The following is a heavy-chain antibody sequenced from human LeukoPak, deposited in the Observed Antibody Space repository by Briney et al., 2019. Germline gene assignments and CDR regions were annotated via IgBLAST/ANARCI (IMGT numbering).Heavy chain of an antibody. J-gene: IGHJ4*02. CDR3: AREIVVVPAAMFDY. D-gene: IGHD2-2*01. Sequence: GGSLRLSCAASGFTFSSYAMHWVRQAPGKGLEWVSSISSSSSYIYYADSVKGRFTISRDNAKNSLYLQMNSLRAEDTAVYYCAREIVVVPAAMFDYWGQGTLVTVSS. CDR2: ISSSSSYI. CDR1: GFTFSSYA. V-gene: IGHV3-21*01.